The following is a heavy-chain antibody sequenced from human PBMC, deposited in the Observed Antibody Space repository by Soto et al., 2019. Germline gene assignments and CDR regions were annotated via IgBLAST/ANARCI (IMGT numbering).Heavy chain of an antibody. CDR2: IYSGGST. D-gene: IGHD3-3*01. J-gene: IGHJ4*02. V-gene: IGHV3-53*02. CDR1: GFTVSSNY. CDR3: AREAERYDFWSGSRYFDY. Sequence: EVQLVETGGGLIQPGGSLRLSCAASGFTVSSNYTSWVRQAPGKGLEWVSVIYSGGSTYYADSVKGRFTISRDNSKNTLYLQMNSLRAEDTAVYYCAREAERYDFWSGSRYFDYWGQGTLVTVSS.